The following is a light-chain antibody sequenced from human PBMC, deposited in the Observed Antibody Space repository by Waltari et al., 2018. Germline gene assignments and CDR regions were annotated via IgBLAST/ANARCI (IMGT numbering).Light chain of an antibody. CDR3: QQYKTFPLT. CDR1: QGISKF. V-gene: IGKV1-16*01. Sequence: DIQMTQSPSSLAASVGDRVTITCRASQGISKFLAWFRQKPGKAPESLIEGASSLQSGVPSRFSGSGSGTDFTLTISSLQPEDFASYYCQQYKTFPLTFGGGTKVEIK. CDR2: GAS. J-gene: IGKJ4*01.